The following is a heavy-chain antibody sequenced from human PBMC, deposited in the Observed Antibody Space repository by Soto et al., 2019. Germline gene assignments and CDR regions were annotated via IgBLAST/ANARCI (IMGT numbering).Heavy chain of an antibody. CDR3: ARNGGLQAIDY. CDR2: IYYSGRT. Sequence: SETLSLTSSVSGGSISSYSWSWIRQPPGKGLEWIGYIYYSGRTNYNPSLKSRVTISVATPKNQFSLKLSSVTAADTAVYYCARNGGLQAIDYWGQGTLVTVSS. J-gene: IGHJ4*02. CDR1: GGSISSYS. D-gene: IGHD4-4*01. V-gene: IGHV4-59*01.